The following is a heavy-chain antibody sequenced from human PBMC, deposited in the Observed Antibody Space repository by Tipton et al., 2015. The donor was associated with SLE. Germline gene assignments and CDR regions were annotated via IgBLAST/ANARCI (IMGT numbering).Heavy chain of an antibody. V-gene: IGHV1-18*01. J-gene: IGHJ4*02. Sequence: QLVQSGAEVKKPGASVKVSCKASGYTFTSFGINWVRQAPGQGLEWMGWISGYNGDTNYAQKLQGRVTMTTDTSTTTAYMEVRSLRSDDTAVYYCARAGGSGSPLDYWGQGTLVTVSS. CDR1: GYTFTSFG. CDR3: ARAGGSGSPLDY. D-gene: IGHD3-10*01. CDR2: ISGYNGDT.